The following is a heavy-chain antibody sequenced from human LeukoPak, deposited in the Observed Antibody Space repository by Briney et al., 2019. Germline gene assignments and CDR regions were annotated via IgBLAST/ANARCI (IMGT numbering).Heavy chain of an antibody. CDR1: GFTFSLYD. CDR3: VREMPHGSYEAFDI. V-gene: IGHV3-21*01. CDR2: ISGSSSYM. Sequence: GGSLRLSSAASGFTFSLYDMNGVRQAPEKGLEWVSWISGSSSYMFYADFVKRRFTLSRDDAKNSLFLQMNSLRAEDTAVYYCVREMPHGSYEAFDIWGQGTMVTVSS. D-gene: IGHD1-26*01. J-gene: IGHJ3*02.